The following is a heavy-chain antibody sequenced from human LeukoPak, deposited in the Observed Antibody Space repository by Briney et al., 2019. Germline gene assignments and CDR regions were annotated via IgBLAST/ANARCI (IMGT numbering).Heavy chain of an antibody. Sequence: GGSLRLSCAASGFTISSNYMSWVRQAPGKGLEWVSVIYSGGSTYYADSVKGRFTISRDNSKNTLYLQMNSLRAEDTAVYYCARDGTYSGYYFDYWGQGTLVTVSS. CDR2: IYSGGST. V-gene: IGHV3-53*01. CDR3: ARDGTYSGYYFDY. D-gene: IGHD1-26*01. CDR1: GFTISSNY. J-gene: IGHJ4*02.